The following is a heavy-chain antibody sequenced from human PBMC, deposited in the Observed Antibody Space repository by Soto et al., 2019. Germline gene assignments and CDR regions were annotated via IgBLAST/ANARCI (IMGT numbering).Heavy chain of an antibody. CDR1: GFTFSGSA. J-gene: IGHJ6*02. CDR2: ISGSGAGT. V-gene: IGHV3-23*01. D-gene: IGHD3-3*01. CDR3: AKGPTVFGAVISFDYYYGMHV. Sequence: GGSLRLSCTASGFTFSGSAMSWVRQAPGRGLEWVSGISGSGAGTYYADSVKGRFTISRDNSKNTLYLQMSGLRAEDAAVYYCAKGPTVFGAVISFDYYYGMHVWGQGTPVTVSS.